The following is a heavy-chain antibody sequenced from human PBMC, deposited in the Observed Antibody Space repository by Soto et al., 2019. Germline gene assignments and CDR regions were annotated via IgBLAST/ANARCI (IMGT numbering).Heavy chain of an antibody. Sequence: SETLSLTCTVSVYSLIRSYYCWSCIRQAPGKGLEWIGYICYGGSTYHNPSLKSRNSMSLDTSKKQFSLTLTSVTSADTAVYYCAREEGGLFEYWGQGRLVTVSS. CDR2: ICYGGST. V-gene: IGHV4-30-4*08. CDR1: VYSLIRSYYC. D-gene: IGHD2-15*01. CDR3: AREEGGLFEY. J-gene: IGHJ4*02.